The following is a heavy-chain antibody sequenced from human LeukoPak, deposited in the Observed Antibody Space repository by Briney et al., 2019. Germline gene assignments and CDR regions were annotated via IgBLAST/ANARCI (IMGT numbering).Heavy chain of an antibody. CDR1: GFTFSSYG. CDR3: ARDSLRYCSGGSCYSDI. V-gene: IGHV3-33*01. D-gene: IGHD2-15*01. J-gene: IGHJ3*02. CDR2: IWYDGSNK. Sequence: GRSLRLSCAASGFTFSSYGMHWVRQAPGKGLEWVAVIWYDGSNKYYADSVKGRFTISRDNSKNTLYLQMNSPRAEDTAVYYCARDSLRYCSGGSCYSDIWGQGTMVTVSS.